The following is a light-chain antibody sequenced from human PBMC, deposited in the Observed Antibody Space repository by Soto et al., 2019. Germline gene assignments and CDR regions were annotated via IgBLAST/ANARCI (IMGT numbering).Light chain of an antibody. Sequence: DIVMTQSPLSLPVTPGEPASICCRSSQSLLHSNGYNYLDWYLQKPEQSPQLLIYLGSNRASGVPDRFSGSGSGTYFTLKISRVEAEDVGVYYCMQALQTPYTFGQGNKREIK. CDR3: MQALQTPYT. CDR1: QSLLHSNGYNY. CDR2: LGS. J-gene: IGKJ2*01. V-gene: IGKV2-28*01.